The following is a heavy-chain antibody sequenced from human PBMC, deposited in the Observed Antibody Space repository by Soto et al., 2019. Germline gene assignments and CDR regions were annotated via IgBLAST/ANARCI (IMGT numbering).Heavy chain of an antibody. J-gene: IGHJ4*02. CDR2: IYNDGTYS. V-gene: IGHV3-74*01. CDR1: GFIFKMYW. CDR3: TRGPRPISTGTGAY. Sequence: EVQLVESGGGLVPPGRSVRLSCAASGFIFKMYWMHWVRQSPGKGLVWISRIYNDGTYSDYADSVRGRFTISRDNVNDTLYLRMNNLRAEDSGLYYCTRGPRPISTGTGAYWGQGTQVTVSS. D-gene: IGHD3-10*01.